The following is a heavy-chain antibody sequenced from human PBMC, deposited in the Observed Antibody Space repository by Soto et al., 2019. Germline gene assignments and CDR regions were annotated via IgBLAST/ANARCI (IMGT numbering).Heavy chain of an antibody. CDR2: VTPNNGDT. D-gene: IGHD3-10*01. Sequence: QVQLVQSGAELKKPGASVKVSCKASGYTFSNYDMNWVRQATGQGPEWLGWVTPNNGDTGYAQKCQGRVTLTTDISTTTAYMELTSLRSEDTAIYYCAQVSRKGSAIDFDYWGPGTLITVSS. CDR1: GYTFSNYD. J-gene: IGHJ4*02. CDR3: AQVSRKGSAIDFDY. V-gene: IGHV1-8*01.